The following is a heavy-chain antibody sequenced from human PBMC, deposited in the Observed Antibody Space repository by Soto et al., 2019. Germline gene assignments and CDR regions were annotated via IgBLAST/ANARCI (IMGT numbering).Heavy chain of an antibody. V-gene: IGHV3-30-3*01. J-gene: IGHJ4*02. CDR1: GFTFSSYA. D-gene: IGHD3-10*01. CDR2: ISYDGSNK. Sequence: GGSLRLSCAASGFTFSSYAMHWVRQAPDKGLEWVAVISYDGSNKYYADSVKGRFTISRDNSKNTLYLQMNSLRAEDTAVYYCARVPYYYGSGSYYNRVYYFDYWGQGTLVTVSS. CDR3: ARVPYYYGSGSYYNRVYYFDY.